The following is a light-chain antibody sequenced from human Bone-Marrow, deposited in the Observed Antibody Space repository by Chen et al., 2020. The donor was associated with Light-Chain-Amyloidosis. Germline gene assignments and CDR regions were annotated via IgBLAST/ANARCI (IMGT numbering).Light chain of an antibody. Sequence: QSVLPQPPSASGTPGQRVTLSCSGSSSNIGSNYVYWSQQHPGPAPKLLIYSTVQRSSGVPDRFSASKSGSSASLAISALRSGDGADYYCSASYGILSGGVVFGGWTNLTGL. CDR2: STV. J-gene: IGLJ3*02. CDR1: SSNIGSNY. CDR3: SASYGILSGGVV. V-gene: IGLV1-47*02.